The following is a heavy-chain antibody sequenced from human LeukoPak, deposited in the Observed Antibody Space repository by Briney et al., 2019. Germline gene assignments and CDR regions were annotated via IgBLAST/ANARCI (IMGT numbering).Heavy chain of an antibody. CDR2: INHSGST. CDR1: GGSLSGYY. V-gene: IGHV4-34*01. Sequence: PSETLPLTCAVYGGSLSGYYWSWTRQPPGRGLEWIGEINHSGSTNYNPSLESRVTMSVDTSKNQFSLKLSSVTGADTAVYFCARRTGRAGRFDYWAQGTPVTVSS. CDR3: ARRTGRAGRFDY. D-gene: IGHD1-14*01. J-gene: IGHJ4*02.